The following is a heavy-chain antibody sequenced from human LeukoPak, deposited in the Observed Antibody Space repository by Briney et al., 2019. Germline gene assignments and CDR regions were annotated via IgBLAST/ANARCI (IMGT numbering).Heavy chain of an antibody. V-gene: IGHV3-11*01. CDR2: ISSSGSTI. CDR3: ARGYSSGKGNAFDI. D-gene: IGHD6-19*01. CDR1: GFTFSDYY. Sequence: GGSLRLSCAASGFTFSDYYMSWIRQAPGKGLEWVSYISSSGSTIYYADSVKGRFTISSANSKNTLYLQMNSLRAEDTAVYYCARGYSSGKGNAFDIWGQGTMVTVSS. J-gene: IGHJ3*02.